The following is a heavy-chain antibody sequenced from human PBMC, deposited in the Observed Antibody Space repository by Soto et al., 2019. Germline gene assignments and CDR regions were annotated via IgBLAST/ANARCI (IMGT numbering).Heavy chain of an antibody. V-gene: IGHV1-69*13. J-gene: IGHJ4*02. CDR2: IIPIFGTA. CDR1: GGTFSSYA. D-gene: IGHD1-26*01. CDR3: ARSIVGATPGYFDY. Sequence: GPPVKVSCKASGGTFSSYAISWVRQAPGQGLEWMGGIIPIFGTANYAQKFQGRVTITADESTSTAYMELSSLRSEDTAVYYCARSIVGATPGYFDYWGQGTLVTVSS.